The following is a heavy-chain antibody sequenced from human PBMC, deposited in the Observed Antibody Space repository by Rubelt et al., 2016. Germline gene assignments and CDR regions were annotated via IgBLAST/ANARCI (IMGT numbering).Heavy chain of an antibody. V-gene: IGHV3-33*01. Sequence: HWVRQAPGKGLEWVAVIWYDGSNKYYADSVKGRFTISRDNSKNTLYLQMNSLRGEDTAVYYCARDPERIAARLGYLENWGQGTLVTVSS. J-gene: IGHJ4*02. CDR2: IWYDGSNK. D-gene: IGHD6-6*01. CDR3: ARDPERIAARLGYLEN.